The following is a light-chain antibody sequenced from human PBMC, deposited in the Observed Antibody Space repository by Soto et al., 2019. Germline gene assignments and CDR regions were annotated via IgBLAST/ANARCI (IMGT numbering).Light chain of an antibody. Sequence: EIVLTQSPDTLSLSPGQRATLSCRASQSVRSDYFAWYQQKPGQAPRVIIFGVSTRATGVPDRFSGSGSGTDFTLTISRLEPEDFAVYYCQQYGSSRGTFGQGTRLEIK. CDR1: QSVRSDY. CDR3: QQYGSSRGT. V-gene: IGKV3-20*01. CDR2: GVS. J-gene: IGKJ5*01.